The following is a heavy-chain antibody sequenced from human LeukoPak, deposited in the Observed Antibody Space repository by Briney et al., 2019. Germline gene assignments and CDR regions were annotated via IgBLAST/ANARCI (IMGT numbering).Heavy chain of an antibody. J-gene: IGHJ4*02. CDR3: AKLAKYFYGSETYYFFEH. CDR1: RFTFSNYA. Sequence: PGGSLRLSCAASRFTFSNYAMHWVRQAPGKRLDWVAVISYDGSNKYYADSVKGRFTISRDNAKNSLYLQMNSLRVEDTAMYYCAKLAKYFYGSETYYFFEHWGQGTPVTASS. CDR2: ISYDGSNK. V-gene: IGHV3-30*04. D-gene: IGHD3-10*01.